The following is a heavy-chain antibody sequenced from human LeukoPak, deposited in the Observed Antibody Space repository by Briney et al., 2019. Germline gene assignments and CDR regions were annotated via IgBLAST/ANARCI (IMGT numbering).Heavy chain of an antibody. J-gene: IGHJ6*04. Sequence: SETLSLTCTVSAGSISSYYWSWIRQPPGKGLEWIGYIYYSGSTNYNPSLKSRVTISVDTSKNQFSLKLSSVPATDTAVYYCARWQQWLVPTQGMDVWGKGATVTVSS. CDR2: IYYSGST. D-gene: IGHD6-19*01. CDR1: AGSISSYY. CDR3: ARWQQWLVPTQGMDV. V-gene: IGHV4-59*01.